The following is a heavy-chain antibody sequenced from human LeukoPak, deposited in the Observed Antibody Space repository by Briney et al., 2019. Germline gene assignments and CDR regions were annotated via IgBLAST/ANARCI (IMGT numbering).Heavy chain of an antibody. CDR2: IVVGSGNT. CDR3: AAGFSGDYGLVDY. CDR1: GFTFTSSA. J-gene: IGHJ4*02. V-gene: IGHV1-58*01. Sequence: SVKVSCKASGFTFTSSAVQWVRQARGQRLEWIGWIVVGSGNTNYAQKFQERVTITRDMSTSTAYMELSSLRSEDTAVYYCAAGFSGDYGLVDYWGQGTLVTVSS. D-gene: IGHD4-17*01.